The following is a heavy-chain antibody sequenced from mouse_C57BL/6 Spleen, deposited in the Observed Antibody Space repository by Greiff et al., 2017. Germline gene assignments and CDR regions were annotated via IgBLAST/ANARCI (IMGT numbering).Heavy chain of an antibody. V-gene: IGHV1-82*01. CDR1: GYAFSSSW. Sequence: VQLQQSGPELVKPGASVKISCKASGYAFSSSWMNWVKQRPGKGLEWIGRIYPGDGDTNYNGKFKGKATLTADKSSSTAYMQLSSLTSEDSAVYFCARPNLGDYWGQGTTLTVSS. D-gene: IGHD4-1*02. CDR3: ARPNLGDY. CDR2: IYPGDGDT. J-gene: IGHJ2*01.